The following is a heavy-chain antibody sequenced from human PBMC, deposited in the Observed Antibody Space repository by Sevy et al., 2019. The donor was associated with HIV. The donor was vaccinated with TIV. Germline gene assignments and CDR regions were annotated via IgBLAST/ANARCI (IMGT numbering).Heavy chain of an antibody. J-gene: IGHJ4*02. CDR3: ATHAGIAAAGRVFDY. Sequence: GGSLRLSCVASGFTFSDHYMEWVRQAPGKGLEWVGRTRNKADGYTTEYAASVKGRFTISRDESKNSLYVQMNSLKAEEPAVYYCATHAGIAAAGRVFDYWGQGTLVTVSS. CDR2: TRNKADGYTT. CDR1: GFTFSDHY. V-gene: IGHV3-72*01. D-gene: IGHD6-13*01.